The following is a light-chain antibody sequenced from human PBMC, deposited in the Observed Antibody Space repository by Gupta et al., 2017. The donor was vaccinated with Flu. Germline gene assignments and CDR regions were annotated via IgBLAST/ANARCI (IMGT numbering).Light chain of an antibody. CDR3: QQFGSSPYT. CDR2: GAS. Sequence: GTLSLSPGERVTLSCRASQSLRHNYLAWYQQKRGQPPRLLIYGASNRATGIPDRFSGSGSGTDFTLTISRLEPEDFAVYYCQQFGSSPYTFGQGSKLEI. V-gene: IGKV3-20*01. J-gene: IGKJ2*01. CDR1: QSLRHNY.